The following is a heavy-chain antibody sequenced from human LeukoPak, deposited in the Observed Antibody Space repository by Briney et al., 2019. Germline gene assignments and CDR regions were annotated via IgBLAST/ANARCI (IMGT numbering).Heavy chain of an antibody. Sequence: ASVKVSCKASGYTFTVYYMHWVRQAPGQGLEWMGRINPNSDDTKYAQNFQGRVTMTRDTSIDTAYMELSRLRSDDTAVYYCARVGFERPRSSVTVVRGVIRPNAFDLWGQGTMVTVSS. V-gene: IGHV1-2*02. CDR1: GYTFTVYY. CDR3: ARVGFERPRSSVTVVRGVIRPNAFDL. J-gene: IGHJ3*01. D-gene: IGHD3-10*01. CDR2: INPNSDDT.